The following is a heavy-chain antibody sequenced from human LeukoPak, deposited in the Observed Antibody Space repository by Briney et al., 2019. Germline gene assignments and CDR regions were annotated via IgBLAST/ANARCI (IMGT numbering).Heavy chain of an antibody. CDR2: ISGNGVS. CDR1: GFXFSIAA. CDR3: VGDGRDGYNKYFYH. D-gene: IGHD5-24*01. Sequence: GGSLRLSCSASGFXFSIAAMHWVRQAPGKGLQYVSVISGNGVSSYADSVKGRFIISRDNSKNTVYLQMSSLRAEDTAVYYCVGDGRDGYNKYFYHWGQGTLVTVSS. J-gene: IGHJ1*01. V-gene: IGHV3-64D*06.